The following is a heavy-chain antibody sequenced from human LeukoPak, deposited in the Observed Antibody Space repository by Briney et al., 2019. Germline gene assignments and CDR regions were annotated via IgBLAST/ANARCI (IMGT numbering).Heavy chain of an antibody. Sequence: YPGGSLRLSCAASGFTSSYYAMTWVRQAPGKGLEWISGISSSGDRTYYADSVKGRFTISRDSSKNTLSLHMNSLRVEDTAIYYCAKDQGFSGSDYRFDYWGQGTLVTVSS. CDR1: GFTSSYYA. J-gene: IGHJ4*02. CDR2: ISSSGDRT. V-gene: IGHV3-23*01. D-gene: IGHD5-12*01. CDR3: AKDQGFSGSDYRFDY.